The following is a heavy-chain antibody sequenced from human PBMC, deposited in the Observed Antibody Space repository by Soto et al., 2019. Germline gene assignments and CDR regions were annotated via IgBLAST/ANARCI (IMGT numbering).Heavy chain of an antibody. D-gene: IGHD3-10*01. CDR3: AGGGVRGVITRTRDYYGMDV. CDR2: IYPGDSDT. Sequence: GESLKISCKVVEYGLTSYWTGWLPKMPGKGLEWMGIIYPGDSDTRYSPSFQGQVTISADKSISTAYLQWSSLKASDTAMYYCAGGGVRGVITRTRDYYGMDVWGQGTTVTVSS. V-gene: IGHV5-51*01. CDR1: EYGLTSYW. J-gene: IGHJ6*02.